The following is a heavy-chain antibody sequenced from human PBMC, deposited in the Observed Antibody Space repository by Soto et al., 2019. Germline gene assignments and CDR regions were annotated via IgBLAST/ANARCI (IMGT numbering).Heavy chain of an antibody. V-gene: IGHV3-11*01. CDR1: GFTFSDYY. Sequence: GGSLRLSCAASGFTFSDYYMSWIRQAPGKGLEWVSYISSSGSTIYYADSVKGRFTISRDNAKNSLYLQMNSLEASDTAIYYCAVFRSSWFGDGRLDSWGPGTLVTVSS. D-gene: IGHD6-13*01. CDR2: ISSSGSTI. J-gene: IGHJ4*02. CDR3: AVFRSSWFGDGRLDS.